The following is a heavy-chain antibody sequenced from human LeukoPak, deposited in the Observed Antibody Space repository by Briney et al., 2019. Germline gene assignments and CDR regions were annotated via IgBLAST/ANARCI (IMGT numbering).Heavy chain of an antibody. CDR1: GGPFRGYY. V-gene: IGHV4-34*01. CDR2: INHSRST. CDR3: ARCFRIVSRFDY. J-gene: IGHJ4*02. Sequence: SETLSLTCAVYGGPFRGYYWSWIRQPPGKGLEWIGEINHSRSTNYHPSLKSRVTISVDTSKNPFTLKLSSVTAADAAVYYCARCFRIVSRFDYWGQGTLVTVSS. D-gene: IGHD2-15*01.